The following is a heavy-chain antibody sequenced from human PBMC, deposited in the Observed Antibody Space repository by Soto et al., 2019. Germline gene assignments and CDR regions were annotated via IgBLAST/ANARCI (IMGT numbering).Heavy chain of an antibody. Sequence: QVQLVESGGGVVQPGRSLRLSCAASGFTFSSYGMHWVRQAPGKGLEWVAVIWYDGSNKYYADSVKGRFTISRDNSKNTLYLQMNSLRAEDTAVYYCARDGDIVVVVAATGNYYGMDVWGQGTTVTVSS. J-gene: IGHJ6*02. D-gene: IGHD2-15*01. CDR1: GFTFSSYG. CDR2: IWYDGSNK. V-gene: IGHV3-33*01. CDR3: ARDGDIVVVVAATGNYYGMDV.